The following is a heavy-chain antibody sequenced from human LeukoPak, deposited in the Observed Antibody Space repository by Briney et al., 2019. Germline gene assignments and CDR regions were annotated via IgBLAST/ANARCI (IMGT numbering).Heavy chain of an antibody. D-gene: IGHD2-15*01. J-gene: IGHJ4*02. Sequence: GGSLRLSCAASGFTFSNYAMSWVRQAPGKGLEWVSYISSSGTTIYYAERRFTISRDNAKNSLHLLMNSLRAEDTAIYYCARGYCSGGSCYGGDYWGQGTLVTVSS. V-gene: IGHV3-48*03. CDR2: ISSSGTTI. CDR1: GFTFSNYA. CDR3: ARGYCSGGSCYGGDY.